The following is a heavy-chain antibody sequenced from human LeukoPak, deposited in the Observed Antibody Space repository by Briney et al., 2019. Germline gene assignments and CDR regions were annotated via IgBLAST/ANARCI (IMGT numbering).Heavy chain of an antibody. CDR2: IHRGGST. V-gene: IGHV3-53*01. CDR1: GFSVSDNY. J-gene: IGHJ3*02. D-gene: IGHD3-10*01. CDR3: ARGGAYGSGNHYRGGAFDI. Sequence: GGSLRLSCATSGFSVSDNYMTWVRQAPGKGLEWVSVIHRGGSTYYADSVKGRFTISRDNSKNMVYLQMNSLRVEDTAVYYCARGGAYGSGNHYRGGAFDIWGQGTMVTVSS.